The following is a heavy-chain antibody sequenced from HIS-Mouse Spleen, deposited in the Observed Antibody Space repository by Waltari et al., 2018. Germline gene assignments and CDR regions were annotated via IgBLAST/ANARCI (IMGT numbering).Heavy chain of an antibody. CDR3: AREIPYSSSWYDWYFDL. CDR1: VGPISSRSYY. J-gene: IGHJ2*01. CDR2: IYYSGST. D-gene: IGHD6-13*01. Sequence: QLQLQESGPGLVKPSETLSLTCPVSVGPISSRSYYWGWIRQPPGKGLEWIGSIYYSGSTYYNPSLKSRVTISVDTSKNQFSLKLSSVTAADTAVYYCAREIPYSSSWYDWYFDLWGRGTLVTVSS. V-gene: IGHV4-39*07.